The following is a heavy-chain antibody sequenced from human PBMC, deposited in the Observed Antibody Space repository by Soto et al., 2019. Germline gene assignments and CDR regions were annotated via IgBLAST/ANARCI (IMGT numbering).Heavy chain of an antibody. CDR1: GYTFINYG. CDR3: GRGGLAVSGTDDY. D-gene: IGHD6-19*01. Sequence: VQLVQSGAEVKESGASVKVSCKASGYTFINYGVAWVRRAPGQGPEWMGWISGSNGDTKYAQNLQNRGSLTTDTSTNTAYMELRSLRPDDTAIYFCGRGGLAVSGTDDYWGQGTLVTVSS. V-gene: IGHV1-18*01. J-gene: IGHJ4*02. CDR2: ISGSNGDT.